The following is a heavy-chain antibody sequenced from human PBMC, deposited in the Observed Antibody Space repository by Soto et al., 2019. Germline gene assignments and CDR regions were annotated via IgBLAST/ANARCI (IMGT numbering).Heavy chain of an antibody. V-gene: IGHV5-51*01. CDR2: IHPDDSDT. Sequence: PGESLKISCKGSGYIFTNYWIGWVRQMPGRGLEWMGIIHPDDSDTKYNPSFQGQVTFSADKSITTAYLHWSSLKASDTAIYYCARSPVVAAIDYYGMDVWGQGTTVTV. CDR3: ARSPVVAAIDYYGMDV. CDR1: GYIFTNYW. D-gene: IGHD2-15*01. J-gene: IGHJ6*02.